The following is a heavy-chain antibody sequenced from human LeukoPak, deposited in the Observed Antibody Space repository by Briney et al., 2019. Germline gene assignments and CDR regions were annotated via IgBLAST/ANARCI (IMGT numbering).Heavy chain of an antibody. CDR1: GLTFSSYA. V-gene: IGHV3-23*01. CDR3: AKPNILRYFDWFSGYFDN. Sequence: GVSLSLSCAASGLTFSSYAMSWVRQAPGKGLEWVSTISGRGGSTYYADSVRGRFTISRDNTKNTLYLQMNSLRAEDTAIYYCAKPNILRYFDWFSGYFDNWGQGTLVTASS. CDR2: ISGRGGST. J-gene: IGHJ4*02. D-gene: IGHD3-9*01.